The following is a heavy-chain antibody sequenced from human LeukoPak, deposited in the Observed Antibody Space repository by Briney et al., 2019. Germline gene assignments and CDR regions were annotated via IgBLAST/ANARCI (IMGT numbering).Heavy chain of an antibody. V-gene: IGHV4-59*01. Sequence: SETLSLTCTVSGDSISSYYWTWLRQPPGKGLEWIGYIYYSGSTNYNPSLKSRVTISVDTSKNQFSLKLNSVTAADTAVYYCARGVGSGYTDDWGQGTLVTVSS. CDR2: IYYSGST. J-gene: IGHJ4*02. CDR1: GDSISSYY. D-gene: IGHD3-22*01. CDR3: ARGVGSGYTDD.